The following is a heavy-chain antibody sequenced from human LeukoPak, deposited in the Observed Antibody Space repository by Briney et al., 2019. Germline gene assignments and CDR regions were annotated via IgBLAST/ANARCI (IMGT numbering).Heavy chain of an antibody. CDR2: INTFNGNT. CDR3: ARFRIIRKTGSYDYVWGTSRHYYYMDI. Sequence: GASVKVSCKASGYSFANYDINWVRQAPGQGLEWMGWINTFNGNTKYVQKLKGRVTMTTDTSTSTAYMELRSLRSDDTAVYYCARFRIIRKTGSYDYVWGTSRHYYYMDIWGEGTTVTVS. J-gene: IGHJ6*03. V-gene: IGHV1-18*01. D-gene: IGHD3-16*02. CDR1: GYSFANYD.